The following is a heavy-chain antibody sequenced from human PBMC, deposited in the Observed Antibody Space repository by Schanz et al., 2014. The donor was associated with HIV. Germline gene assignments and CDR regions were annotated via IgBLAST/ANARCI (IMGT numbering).Heavy chain of an antibody. J-gene: IGHJ6*02. CDR1: GFSLINNA. V-gene: IGHV3-23*01. CDR3: AKGGRDILSYYGMDV. Sequence: EVQLLESGGDLVQPGGSLRLSCEVSGFSLINNAMTWVRQAPGKGLEWVSDIRGGGDTYYADSVRGRFTISRDNSKNTLYLQMNSLRAEDTAVYYCAKGGRDILSYYGMDVWGQGTTVTVSS. D-gene: IGHD2-15*01. CDR2: IRGGGDT.